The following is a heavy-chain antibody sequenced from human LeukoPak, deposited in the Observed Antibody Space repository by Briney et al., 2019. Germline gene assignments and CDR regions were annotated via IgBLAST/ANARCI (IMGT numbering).Heavy chain of an antibody. Sequence: SETLSLTCAVSGGSITNYYWTWIRQPAGKGLEWIGRIYTSGSTNYNPSLKSRVTISVDTSKNQFSLNLRSVTAADTAVYYCARGVDFWSGPNFDYWGQGTLVTVSS. CDR2: IYTSGST. CDR3: ARGVDFWSGPNFDY. V-gene: IGHV4-4*07. J-gene: IGHJ4*02. CDR1: GGSITNYY. D-gene: IGHD3-3*01.